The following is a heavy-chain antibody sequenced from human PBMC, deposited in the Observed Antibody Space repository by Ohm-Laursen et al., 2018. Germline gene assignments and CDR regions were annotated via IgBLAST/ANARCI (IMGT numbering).Heavy chain of an antibody. CDR2: ISSSGSTK. Sequence: SLRLSCSASGFTFSSYEMNWVRQAPGKGLEWVSYISSSGSTKYYADSVKGRFTISRDNAKNSLYLQMNSLRAEDTAVYYCARRYSYGSVWGRGTLVTVSS. CDR1: GFTFSSYE. D-gene: IGHD5-18*01. CDR3: ARRYSYGSV. J-gene: IGHJ4*02. V-gene: IGHV3-48*03.